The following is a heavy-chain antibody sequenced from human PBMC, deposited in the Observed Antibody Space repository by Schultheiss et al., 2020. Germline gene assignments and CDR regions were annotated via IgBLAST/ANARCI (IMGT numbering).Heavy chain of an antibody. Sequence: SETLSLTCAVSGGSISSSNWWSWVRQPPGKGLEWIGEIYHNGNTNYNPSLKSRVTMSVDTSKNQFSLKLSSVTAADTAVYYCARQVGYYDSSGYAYYFDYWGQGTLVTVSS. J-gene: IGHJ4*02. V-gene: IGHV4-4*02. CDR2: IYHNGNT. CDR1: GGSISSSNW. CDR3: ARQVGYYDSSGYAYYFDY. D-gene: IGHD3-22*01.